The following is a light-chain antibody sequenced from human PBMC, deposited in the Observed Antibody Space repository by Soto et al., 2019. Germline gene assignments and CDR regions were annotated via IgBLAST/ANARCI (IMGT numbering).Light chain of an antibody. V-gene: IGKV1-5*03. J-gene: IGKJ1*01. Sequence: IHITKSPSTLSGCVGDRVTITCRASQTISSWLAWYQQKPGKAPKLLIYKASTLKSGVPSRFSGSGSGTEFTLTICSLQPDDFATYYCQHYNSDSEAFGQGTKV. CDR3: QHYNSDSEA. CDR2: KAS. CDR1: QTISSW.